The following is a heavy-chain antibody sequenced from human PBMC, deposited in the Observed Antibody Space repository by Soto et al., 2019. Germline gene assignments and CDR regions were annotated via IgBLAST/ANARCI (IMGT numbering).Heavy chain of an antibody. V-gene: IGHV3-33*01. D-gene: IGHD3-22*01. J-gene: IGHJ4*02. CDR2: IWYDGSNK. CDR1: GFTFSSYG. Sequence: QVQLVEDGGDVVQPGRSLRLSCASYGFTFSSYGMPWGRQAPGKGLEWVAVIWYDGSNKYYADSVKGRFTISRDNSKNTLYLQMNSLRAEDTAVYYCARERYYYDSSGTPGPFDYWGQGTLVTVSS. CDR3: ARERYYYDSSGTPGPFDY.